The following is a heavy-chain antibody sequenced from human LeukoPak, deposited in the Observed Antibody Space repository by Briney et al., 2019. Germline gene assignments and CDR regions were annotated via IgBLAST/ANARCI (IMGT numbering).Heavy chain of an antibody. Sequence: QTGGSLRLSCAATGFSFSSYALSWVRQAPGKGLEWVSAISSGGDRTYYADSVTGRFTISRDNSKHVLFLQMSSLRAEDAAMYYCTREAIATGYAYDWGQGTLVTVFS. CDR3: TREAIATGYAYD. D-gene: IGHD3-16*01. V-gene: IGHV3-23*01. J-gene: IGHJ4*02. CDR2: ISSGGDRT. CDR1: GFSFSSYA.